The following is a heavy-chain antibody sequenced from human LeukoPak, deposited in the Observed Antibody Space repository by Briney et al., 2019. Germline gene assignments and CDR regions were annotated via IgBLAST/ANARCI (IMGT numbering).Heavy chain of an antibody. CDR2: INPSGGST. V-gene: IGHV1-46*01. CDR3: AREGVPTSYYYGMDV. J-gene: IGHJ6*02. Sequence: ASVKVSCKASGYTFTSYYMHWVRQAPGQGLEWKGIINPSGGSTSYAQKFQGRVTMTRDTSTSTVYMELSSLRSEDTAVYYCAREGVPTSYYYGMDVWGQGTTVTVSS. D-gene: IGHD3-10*01. CDR1: GYTFTSYY.